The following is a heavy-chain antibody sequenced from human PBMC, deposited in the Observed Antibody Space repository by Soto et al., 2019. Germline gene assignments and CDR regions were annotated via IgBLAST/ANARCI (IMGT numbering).Heavy chain of an antibody. CDR3: ARERLSGVVTPSPLYYYGMDV. Sequence: ASVKVSCKASGYTFTGYYMHWVRQAPGQGLEWMGWINPNSGGTNYAQKFQGWVTMTRDTSISTAYMELSRLRSDDTAVYYCARERLSGVVTPSPLYYYGMDVWGQGTTVTVSS. J-gene: IGHJ6*02. V-gene: IGHV1-2*04. CDR2: INPNSGGT. CDR1: GYTFTGYY. D-gene: IGHD3-3*01.